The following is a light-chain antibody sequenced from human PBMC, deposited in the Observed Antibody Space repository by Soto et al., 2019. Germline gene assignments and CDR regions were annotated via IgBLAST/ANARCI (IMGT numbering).Light chain of an antibody. CDR1: TGDVISGHY. CDR3: LLSYSGARAL. V-gene: IGLV7-46*01. J-gene: IGLJ2*01. Sequence: QAVVTQEPSLTVSPGGTVTLTCGSSTGDVISGHYPYWFQQKSGQAPRTLIYDTYNKHSWTPARFSGSLLGGKAALTLSGAQPEDEAEYYCLLSYSGARALFGGGTKVTVL. CDR2: DTY.